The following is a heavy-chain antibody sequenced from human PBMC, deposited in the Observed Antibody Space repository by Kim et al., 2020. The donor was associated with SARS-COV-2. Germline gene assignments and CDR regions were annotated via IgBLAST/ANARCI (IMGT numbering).Heavy chain of an antibody. CDR2: FDPEDGEI. Sequence: ASVKVSCKVSGYTLTELSMHWVRQAPGKGLEWMGGFDPEDGEIIYAQKFQDRVTMTEDTSTDTAYMELSSLRSDDTAVYYCATSYAFSARSSPDYWGQGTLVTVSS. J-gene: IGHJ4*02. D-gene: IGHD2-2*01. CDR3: ATSYAFSARSSPDY. CDR1: GYTLTELS. V-gene: IGHV1-24*01.